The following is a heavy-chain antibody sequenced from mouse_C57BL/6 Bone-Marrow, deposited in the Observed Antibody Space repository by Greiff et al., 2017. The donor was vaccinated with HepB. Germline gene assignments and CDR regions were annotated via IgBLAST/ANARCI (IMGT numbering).Heavy chain of an antibody. Sequence: DVHLVESGGGLVQPGGSLSLSCAASGFTFTDYYMSWVRQPPGKALEWLGFIRNKANGYTTEYSASVKGRFTISRDNSQSILYLQMNALRAEDSATYYCARSNSNYNAMDYWGQGTSVTVSS. V-gene: IGHV7-3*01. CDR3: ARSNSNYNAMDY. J-gene: IGHJ4*01. CDR1: GFTFTDYY. CDR2: IRNKANGYTT. D-gene: IGHD2-5*01.